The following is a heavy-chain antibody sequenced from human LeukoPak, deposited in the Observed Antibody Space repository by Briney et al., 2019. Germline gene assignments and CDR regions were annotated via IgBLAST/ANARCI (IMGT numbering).Heavy chain of an antibody. D-gene: IGHD1-26*01. CDR2: ISSSSSYI. J-gene: IGHJ4*02. CDR3: ARDRMGATGYFDY. CDR1: GFTFSSYS. V-gene: IGHV3-21*01. Sequence: GGSLRLSCAASGFTFSSYSMNWVRQAPGKGLEWVSSISSSSSYIYYADSAKGRFTISRDNAKNSLYLQMNSLRAEDTAVYYCARDRMGATGYFDYWGQGTLVTVSS.